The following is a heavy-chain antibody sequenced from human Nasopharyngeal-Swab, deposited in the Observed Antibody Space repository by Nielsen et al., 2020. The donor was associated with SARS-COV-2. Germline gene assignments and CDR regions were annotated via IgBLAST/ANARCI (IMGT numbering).Heavy chain of an antibody. CDR1: GFTFDDYA. Sequence: SLRLSCAASGFTFDDYAMHWVRQAPGKGLEWVSGISWNSGSIGYADSVKGRFTISRDNAKNSLYLQMNSLRAEDTALYYCATNPNYYGMDVWGQGTTVTVSS. J-gene: IGHJ6*02. CDR3: ATNPNYYGMDV. CDR2: ISWNSGSI. V-gene: IGHV3-9*01.